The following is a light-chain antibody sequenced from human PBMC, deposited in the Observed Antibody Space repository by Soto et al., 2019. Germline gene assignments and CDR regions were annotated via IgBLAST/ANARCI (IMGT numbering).Light chain of an antibody. CDR2: DAS. CDR3: QQRSDWPLT. CDR1: EDITNY. V-gene: IGKV1-9*01. J-gene: IGKJ5*01. Sequence: IQLTQSPSSLSASVGDRVTVTCRASEDITNYLAWYQQKVGKAPKLLIYDASTLHSGVPSRFSGSGSGTDFTLTISSLEPEDFAVYYCQQRSDWPLTFGQGTRLEIK.